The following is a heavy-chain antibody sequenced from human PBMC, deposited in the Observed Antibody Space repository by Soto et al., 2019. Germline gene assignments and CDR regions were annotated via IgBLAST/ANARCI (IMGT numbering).Heavy chain of an antibody. CDR1: GFTFSSYS. D-gene: IGHD2-21*02. Sequence: GGSLRLSCAASGFTFSSYSMNWVRQAPGKGLEWVSSISSSNSYIYYADSVKGRFTISRDNAKNRLYLQMNSLRAEDTAVYYCARYGVALVVVTAIHYYGMHVWGQGTTVTVSS. J-gene: IGHJ6*02. V-gene: IGHV3-21*01. CDR2: ISSSNSYI. CDR3: ARYGVALVVVTAIHYYGMHV.